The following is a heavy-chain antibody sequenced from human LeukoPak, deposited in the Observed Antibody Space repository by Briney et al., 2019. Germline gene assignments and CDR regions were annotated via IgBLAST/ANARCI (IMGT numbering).Heavy chain of an antibody. CDR1: GFTFSSYA. J-gene: IGHJ4*02. D-gene: IGHD6-19*01. CDR3: ARALTSIAVAGTAFDY. V-gene: IGHV3-30-3*01. CDR2: ISYDGSNK. Sequence: GGSLRLSCAASGFTFSSYAMHWVRQAPGKGLEWVAVISYDGSNKYYADSVKGRFTISRDNAKNSLYLQMNSLRAEDTAVYYCARALTSIAVAGTAFDYWGQGTLVTVSS.